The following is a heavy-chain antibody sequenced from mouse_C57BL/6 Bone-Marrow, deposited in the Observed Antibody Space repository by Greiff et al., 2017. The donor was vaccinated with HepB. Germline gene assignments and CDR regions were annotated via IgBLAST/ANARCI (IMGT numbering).Heavy chain of an antibody. D-gene: IGHD3-3*01. CDR3: ASRAGRAMDY. V-gene: IGHV1-64*01. CDR2: IHPNSGST. J-gene: IGHJ4*01. CDR1: GYTFTSYW. Sequence: QVQLQQSGAELVKPGASVKLSCKASGYTFTSYWMHWVKQRPGQGLEWIGMIHPNSGSTNYNEKFKSKATLTVDKSSSTAYMQLSSLTSEDSAVYYCASRAGRAMDYWGQGTSVTVSS.